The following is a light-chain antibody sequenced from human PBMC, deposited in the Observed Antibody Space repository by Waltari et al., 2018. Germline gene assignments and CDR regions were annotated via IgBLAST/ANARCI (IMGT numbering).Light chain of an antibody. V-gene: IGLV3-19*01. CDR3: HSRDSSGDVL. CDR1: SLSTYH. J-gene: IGLJ2*01. Sequence: SSELTQDPAVSVALGQTVRITCQGDSLSTYHVSWVHQKPGQAPALVIYGKNNRPSGIPDRFSASSSGSTASLTIIGAQAEDEADYYCHSRDSSGDVLIGGGTKLTVV. CDR2: GKN.